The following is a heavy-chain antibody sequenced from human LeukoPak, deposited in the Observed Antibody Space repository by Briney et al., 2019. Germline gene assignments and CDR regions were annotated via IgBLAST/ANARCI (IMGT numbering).Heavy chain of an antibody. J-gene: IGHJ4*02. CDR3: AKEIYDFWSGYLFDY. D-gene: IGHD3-3*01. CDR2: ISGSGGST. V-gene: IGHV3-23*01. CDR1: GCSFSSYP. Sequence: PGGSLRVSCAASGCSFSSYPMSWIRQAPGKGLEWVSAISGSGGSTYYADSVKGRFTISRDNSKNTLYLQMNSLRAEDTAVYYCAKEIYDFWSGYLFDYWGQGTLVTVSS.